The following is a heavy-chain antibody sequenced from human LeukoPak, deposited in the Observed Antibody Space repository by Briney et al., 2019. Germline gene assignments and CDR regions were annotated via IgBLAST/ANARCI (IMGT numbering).Heavy chain of an antibody. Sequence: GRSLRLSCAASGFTFDDYAMHWVRQAPGKGLEWVSSITWNNVNIGYADSVKGRFTISRDNAKNSLYLQMNSLRAEDTALYYCAKDRYSSGFRYFDYWGQGTLVTVSS. J-gene: IGHJ4*02. CDR2: ITWNNVNI. CDR1: GFTFDDYA. CDR3: AKDRYSSGFRYFDY. D-gene: IGHD6-19*01. V-gene: IGHV3-9*01.